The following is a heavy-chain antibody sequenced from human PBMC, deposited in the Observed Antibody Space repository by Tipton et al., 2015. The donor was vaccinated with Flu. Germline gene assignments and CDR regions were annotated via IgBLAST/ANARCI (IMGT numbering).Heavy chain of an antibody. V-gene: IGHV4-59*01. CDR3: ARSGSYYYYYMDV. CDR1: GDSMSSYY. CDR2: IYYSGST. J-gene: IGHJ6*03. Sequence: TLSLTCTVSGDSMSSYYWSWIRQPPGKGLEWIGYIYYSGSTNYNPSLKSRVTISLDTSKNQFSLKLSSVTAADTAVYYCARSGSYYYYYMDVWGKGTTVTVSS. D-gene: IGHD1-26*01.